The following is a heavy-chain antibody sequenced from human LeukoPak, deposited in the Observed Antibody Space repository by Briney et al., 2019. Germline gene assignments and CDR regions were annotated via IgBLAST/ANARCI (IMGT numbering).Heavy chain of an antibody. CDR3: ARVKGRLGYSYGKRIEYYFDY. Sequence: SQTLSLTCTVSGGSISSGGYYWSWIRQHPGKGLEWIGYIYYSGSTYYNPSLKSRVTISVDTSKNQFSLKLSSVTAADTAVYYCARVKGRLGYSYGKRIEYYFDYWGQGTLVTVSS. D-gene: IGHD5-18*01. CDR2: IYYSGST. CDR1: GGSISSGGYY. V-gene: IGHV4-31*03. J-gene: IGHJ4*02.